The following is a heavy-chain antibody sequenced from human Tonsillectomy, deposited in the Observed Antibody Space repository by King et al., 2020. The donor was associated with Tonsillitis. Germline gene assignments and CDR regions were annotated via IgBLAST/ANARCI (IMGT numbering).Heavy chain of an antibody. J-gene: IGHJ4*02. CDR3: AKDPVAGPEEPFDY. D-gene: IGHD6-19*01. V-gene: IGHV3-23*04. CDR1: GFTFSTYA. Sequence: VKLVESGGGLVQPGGSLRLSCAASGFTFSTYAMSWVRQAPGKGLEWVSVISDSGGSTYYADSVKGRFTISRDNSKNTLYLQMNSLRADDTAVYYCAKDPVAGPEEPFDYWGQGTLVTVSS. CDR2: ISDSGGST.